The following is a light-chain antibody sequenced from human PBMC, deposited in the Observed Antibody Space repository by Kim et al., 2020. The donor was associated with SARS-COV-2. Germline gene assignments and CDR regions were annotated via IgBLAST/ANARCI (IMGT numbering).Light chain of an antibody. CDR1: SSDVGGYNY. CDR3: SSYTSTSTVV. V-gene: IGLV2-14*01. J-gene: IGLJ2*01. Sequence: QSALTQPASVSGSPGQSITISCTGTSSDVGGYNYVSWYQQHPGKAPKFIIYEVNNRPSGVSNRFSGSKSGNTASLTISGLQAEDEADYNCSSYTSTSTVVFGGGTKVTVL. CDR2: EVN.